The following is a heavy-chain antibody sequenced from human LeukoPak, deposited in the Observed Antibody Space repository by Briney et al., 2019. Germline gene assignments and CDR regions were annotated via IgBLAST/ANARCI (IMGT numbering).Heavy chain of an antibody. CDR3: ARVLQNYYHMDV. Sequence: PSETLSLTCTVSGFSINSHYWSWIRQPPGKGLEWIGFIYDSGSANYKSSLKSRVTMTVDTSKNQFSLKLNSVTAADTAVYYCARVLQNYYHMDVWGKGTTVTVSS. V-gene: IGHV4-59*11. J-gene: IGHJ6*03. D-gene: IGHD3-3*01. CDR2: IYDSGSA. CDR1: GFSINSHY.